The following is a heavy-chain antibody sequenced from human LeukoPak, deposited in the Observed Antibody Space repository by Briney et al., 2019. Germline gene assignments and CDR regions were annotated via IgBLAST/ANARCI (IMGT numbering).Heavy chain of an antibody. Sequence: GASVKVSCKASGYTFTGYYMHWVRQAPGQGLEWMGWINPNSGGTNYAQKFQGRVTMTRDTSISTAYMELSRLRSDDTAVYYCASSRQELLWFGELYRNGWFDPWGQGTLVTVSS. J-gene: IGHJ5*02. V-gene: IGHV1-2*02. CDR1: GYTFTGYY. CDR3: ASSRQELLWFGELYRNGWFDP. CDR2: INPNSGGT. D-gene: IGHD3-10*01.